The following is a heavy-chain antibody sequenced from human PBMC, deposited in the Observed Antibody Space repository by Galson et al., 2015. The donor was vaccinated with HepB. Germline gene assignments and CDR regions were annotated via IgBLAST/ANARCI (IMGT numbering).Heavy chain of an antibody. Sequence: SLRLSCAASGITFTSYAMSWVRQAPGKGLEWVSGIIGSGGSTYYADSVEGRFTISRDNSKNTLFLQMNNVRAEDTAVYYCAKRGGRIFQFSNHFSSHPMDVWGQRTTVNLSS. CDR2: IIGSGGST. J-gene: IGHJ6*02. V-gene: IGHV3-23*01. CDR1: GITFTSYA. D-gene: IGHD3-16*01. CDR3: AKRGGRIFQFSNHFSSHPMDV.